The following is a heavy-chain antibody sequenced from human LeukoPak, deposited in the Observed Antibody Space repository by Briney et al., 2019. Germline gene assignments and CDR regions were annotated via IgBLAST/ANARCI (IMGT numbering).Heavy chain of an antibody. Sequence: PGGSLRLSCAASGFTFSSYAMHWVRQAPGKGLEWVAVISYDGSNKYYADSVKGRFTISRDNSKNTLYLQMNSLRAEDTAVYYCAREGSSWPYYFDYWGQGTLVTVSS. CDR2: ISYDGSNK. D-gene: IGHD6-13*01. J-gene: IGHJ4*02. CDR1: GFTFSSYA. V-gene: IGHV3-30-3*01. CDR3: AREGSSWPYYFDY.